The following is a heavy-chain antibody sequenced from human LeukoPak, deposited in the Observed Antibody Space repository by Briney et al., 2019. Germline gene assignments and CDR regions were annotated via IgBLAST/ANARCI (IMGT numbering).Heavy chain of an antibody. CDR3: ASLPNSSGWYGSDH. CDR1: GYTFTGYY. CDR2: INPNSGGT. J-gene: IGHJ4*02. V-gene: IGHV1-2*06. D-gene: IGHD6-19*01. Sequence: ASVKVSCKASGYTFTGYYMHWVRQAPGQGLEWMGRINPNSGGTNYAQKFQGRVTMTRDTSISTAYMELSRLRSDDTAVYYCASLPNSSGWYGSDHWGQGTLVTVSS.